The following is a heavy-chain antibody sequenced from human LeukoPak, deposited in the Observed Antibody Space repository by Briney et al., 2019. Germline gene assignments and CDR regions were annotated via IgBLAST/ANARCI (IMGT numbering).Heavy chain of an antibody. Sequence: GGSLRLSYAASGFTFSTYTMNWVRQAPGKGLEWVSTITSSSIYIYYADSVKGRFTISRDNAQNSLYLQMNSLRAEDTAVYYCARDYYDSSGIDLWGRGTLVTVSS. CDR3: ARDYYDSSGIDL. D-gene: IGHD3-22*01. V-gene: IGHV3-21*01. CDR2: ITSSSIYI. CDR1: GFTFSTYT. J-gene: IGHJ2*01.